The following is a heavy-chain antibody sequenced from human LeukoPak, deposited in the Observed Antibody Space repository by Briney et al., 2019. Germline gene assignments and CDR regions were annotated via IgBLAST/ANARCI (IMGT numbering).Heavy chain of an antibody. D-gene: IGHD3-10*01. J-gene: IGHJ4*02. V-gene: IGHV3-23*01. Sequence: GGSLRLSCAASGFTFSSYAMSWVRQAPGKGLEWVSAISASGGSTYYADSVKGRFTISRDNSKNTLYLQMNSLRAEDTAVYYCAKAETYYYGSGELYFDYWGQGTLVTVSS. CDR2: ISASGGST. CDR1: GFTFSSYA. CDR3: AKAETYYYGSGELYFDY.